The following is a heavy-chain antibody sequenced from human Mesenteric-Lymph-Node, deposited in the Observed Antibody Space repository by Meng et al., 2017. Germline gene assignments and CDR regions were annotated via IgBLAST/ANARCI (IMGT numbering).Heavy chain of an antibody. V-gene: IGHV4-4*02. CDR2: IYHSGST. Sequence: QVRPQESGPGLWKPSETLSLTCAVSGGSISSVYWWTWVRQSPGKGLEWIGEIYHSGSTNYNPSLKSRVTISVDKSKNQFSLKLTSVTAADTAVYYCARGGYYSFDYWGQGTLVTVSS. CDR1: GGSISSVYW. D-gene: IGHD5-18*01. J-gene: IGHJ4*02. CDR3: ARGGYYSFDY.